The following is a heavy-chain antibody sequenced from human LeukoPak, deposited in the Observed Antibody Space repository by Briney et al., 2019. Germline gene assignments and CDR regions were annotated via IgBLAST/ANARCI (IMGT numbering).Heavy chain of an antibody. CDR2: IIPILGIA. V-gene: IGHV1-69*04. J-gene: IGHJ6*02. CDR3: ARESRIVGATYYYYYGMDV. D-gene: IGHD1-26*01. Sequence: ASVKASCKASGGTFSSYAISWVRQAPGQGLEWMGRIIPILGIANYAQRFQGRVTITADKSTSTAYMELSSLRSEDTAVYYCARESRIVGATYYYYYGMDVWGQGTTVTVSS. CDR1: GGTFSSYA.